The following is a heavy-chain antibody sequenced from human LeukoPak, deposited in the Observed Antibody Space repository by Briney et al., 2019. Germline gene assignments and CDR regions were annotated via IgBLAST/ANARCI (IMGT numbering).Heavy chain of an antibody. J-gene: IGHJ3*02. Sequence: SGGSLRLSCAASGFTFSSYGMHWVRQAPGKGLEWVAVISYDGSNKYYADSVKGRFTISRDNSKNTLYLQMNSLRADDTAVYYCARESARYYYDSSGYYSNAFDIWGQGTMVTVSS. V-gene: IGHV3-30*03. CDR3: ARESARYYYDSSGYYSNAFDI. CDR2: ISYDGSNK. CDR1: GFTFSSYG. D-gene: IGHD3-22*01.